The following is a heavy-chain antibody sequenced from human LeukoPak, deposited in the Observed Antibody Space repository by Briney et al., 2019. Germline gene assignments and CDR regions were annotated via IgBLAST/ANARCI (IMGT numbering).Heavy chain of an antibody. D-gene: IGHD1-26*01. CDR2: ISYDGSNK. CDR3: ARDKGADGRLDY. CDR1: GFTFSSYA. V-gene: IGHV3-30-3*01. J-gene: IGHJ4*02. Sequence: GGSLRLSCAASGFTFSSYAMSWVRQAPGKGLEWVAVISYDGSNKYYADSVKGRFTISRDNSKNTLYLQMNSLRAEDTAVYYCARDKGADGRLDYWGQGTLVTVSS.